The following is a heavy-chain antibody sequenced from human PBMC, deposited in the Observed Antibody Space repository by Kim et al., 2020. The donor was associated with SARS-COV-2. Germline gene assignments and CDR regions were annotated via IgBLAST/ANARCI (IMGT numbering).Heavy chain of an antibody. V-gene: IGHV3-21*01. D-gene: IGHD2-15*01. CDR1: GFTFSSYS. CDR3: ARLYCSGGSCYYGMDV. CDR2: ISSTSSYI. Sequence: GGSLRLSCAASGFTFSSYSMNWVCQAPGKGLEWVSSISSTSSYIYYADSVKGRFTISRDNAKNSLYLQMNSLRAEDTAVYYCARLYCSGGSCYYGMDVWGQGTTVTVSS. J-gene: IGHJ6*02.